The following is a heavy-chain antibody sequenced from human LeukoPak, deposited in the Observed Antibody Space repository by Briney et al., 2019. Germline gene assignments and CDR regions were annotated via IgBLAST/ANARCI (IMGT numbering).Heavy chain of an antibody. CDR1: GGSISSYY. D-gene: IGHD3-10*01. J-gene: IGHJ5*02. Sequence: SETLSLTCTVSGGSISSYYWSWIRQPPGKGLEWIGYIYYSESTNYNPSLKSRVTISVDTSKNQFSLKLSSVTAADTAVYYCARGTYYYGSGSNWFDPWGQGTLVTVSS. V-gene: IGHV4-59*01. CDR2: IYYSEST. CDR3: ARGTYYYGSGSNWFDP.